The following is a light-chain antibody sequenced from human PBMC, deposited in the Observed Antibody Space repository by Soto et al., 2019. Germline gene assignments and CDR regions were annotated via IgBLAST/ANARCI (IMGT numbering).Light chain of an antibody. CDR2: GAS. V-gene: IGKV3-15*01. CDR3: QQWLRWT. Sequence: EIVMTQSPDTLSVSPGDRATLSCRASESVGTNVAWFQQRPGQAPRLLIYGASTRVAGIPDRFSGSGSETEFTLTISNLQSEDFAIYHCQQWLRWTFGQGTRVELK. J-gene: IGKJ1*01. CDR1: ESVGTN.